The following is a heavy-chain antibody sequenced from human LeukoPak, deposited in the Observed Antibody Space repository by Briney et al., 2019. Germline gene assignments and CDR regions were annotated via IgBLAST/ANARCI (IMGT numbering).Heavy chain of an antibody. Sequence: SETLSLTCTVSGGSISSYYWSWIRQTPGKGLEWIGYIYYSGSTNFNPSLKSRVTISVDTSKNQFSLKMSSVTAADTAVYYCARLGIAAAGSRYFDYWGQGTLVTVSS. J-gene: IGHJ4*02. V-gene: IGHV4-59*01. D-gene: IGHD6-13*01. CDR1: GGSISSYY. CDR2: IYYSGST. CDR3: ARLGIAAAGSRYFDY.